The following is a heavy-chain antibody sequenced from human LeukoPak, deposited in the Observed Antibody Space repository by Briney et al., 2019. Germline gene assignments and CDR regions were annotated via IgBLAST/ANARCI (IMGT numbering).Heavy chain of an antibody. CDR3: ARDRDVVVVSAHYDAYDI. V-gene: IGHV3-11*01. CDR2: ISGPATTT. Sequence: GGSLRLSCAASGFTFRDYYMIWIRQAPGKGLEWISSISGPATTTHYTDSVKGRFAISRDSADNSLYLQMDSLRAEDTAVYYCARDRDVVVVSAHYDAYDIWGQGTLVTVSS. J-gene: IGHJ3*02. CDR1: GFTFRDYY. D-gene: IGHD2-15*01.